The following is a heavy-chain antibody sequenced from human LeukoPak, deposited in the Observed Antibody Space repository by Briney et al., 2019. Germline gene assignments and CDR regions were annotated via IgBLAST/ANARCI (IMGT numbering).Heavy chain of an antibody. D-gene: IGHD3-16*02. V-gene: IGHV3-21*01. CDR3: ARVGGSYPKYYFGY. Sequence: PGGSLRLSCAASGFTFSSYSMNWVRQAPGKGLEWVSSISSSSSYIYYADSVKGRFTISRDNAKNSLYLQMNSLRAEDTAVYYCARVGGSYPKYYFGYWGQGTLVTVSS. J-gene: IGHJ4*02. CDR1: GFTFSSYS. CDR2: ISSSSSYI.